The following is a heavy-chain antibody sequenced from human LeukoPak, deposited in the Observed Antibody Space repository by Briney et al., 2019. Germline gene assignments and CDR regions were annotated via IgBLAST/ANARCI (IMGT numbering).Heavy chain of an antibody. Sequence: GGSLRLSCAASGFTFSSYSMNWVRQAPGKGLEWVSYISSSSSTIYYADSVKGRFTISRDNAKNSLYLQMNGLRAEDTAVYYCARELGGIDAFDIWGQGTMVTVSS. J-gene: IGHJ3*02. CDR3: ARELGGIDAFDI. CDR2: ISSSSSTI. D-gene: IGHD1-26*01. V-gene: IGHV3-48*04. CDR1: GFTFSSYS.